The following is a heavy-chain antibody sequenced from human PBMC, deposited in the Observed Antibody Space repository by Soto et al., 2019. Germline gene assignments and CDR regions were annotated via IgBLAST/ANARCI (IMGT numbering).Heavy chain of an antibody. V-gene: IGHV4-59*08. CDR2: IYYSGST. J-gene: IGHJ4*02. CDR3: ARQFEYSGYDPLSGYYFDY. CDR1: GGSISSYY. Sequence: SETLSLTCTVSGGSISSYYWGWIRQPPGKGLEWIGYIYYSGSTNYNPSLKSRVTISVDTSKNQFSLKLSSVTAADTAVYYCARQFEYSGYDPLSGYYFDYWGQGTLVTVSS. D-gene: IGHD5-12*01.